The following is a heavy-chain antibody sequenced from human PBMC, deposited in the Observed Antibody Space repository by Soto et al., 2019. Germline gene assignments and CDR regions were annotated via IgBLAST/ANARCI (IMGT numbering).Heavy chain of an antibody. D-gene: IGHD1-26*01. CDR2: IYYSGST. V-gene: IGHV4-39*01. CDR3: ARHGIVGATTDRSFDY. J-gene: IGHJ4*02. Sequence: PGGALRLSCAAFRFTVSSRHMSWVRQSPGKGLEWIGSIYYSGSTYYNPSLKSRVTISVDTSKNQFSLKLSSVTAADTAVYYCARHGIVGATTDRSFDYWGQGTLVTVSS. CDR1: RFTVSSRH.